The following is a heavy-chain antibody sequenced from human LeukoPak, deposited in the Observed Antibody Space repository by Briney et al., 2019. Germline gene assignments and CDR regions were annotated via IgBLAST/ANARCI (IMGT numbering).Heavy chain of an antibody. J-gene: IGHJ4*02. Sequence: GGSLRLSCAASGFTFSTYEMRWVRQAPGKGLEWVSYISSSSSTIYYADSVKGRFTISRDNAKNSLYLQMNSLRDEDTAVYYCATTYYDSSGPSLFDYWGQGTLVTVSS. D-gene: IGHD3-22*01. V-gene: IGHV3-48*02. CDR2: ISSSSSTI. CDR3: ATTYYDSSGPSLFDY. CDR1: GFTFSTYE.